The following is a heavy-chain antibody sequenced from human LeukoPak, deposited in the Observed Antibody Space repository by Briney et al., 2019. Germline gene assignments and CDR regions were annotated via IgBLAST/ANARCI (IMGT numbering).Heavy chain of an antibody. D-gene: IGHD3-9*01. J-gene: IGHJ6*02. CDR3: ARESSLRPIRYFDWLGGTYYYGMDV. CDR1: GGTFSSYA. V-gene: IGHV1-69*04. CDR2: IIPILGIA. Sequence: GSSVKVSCKASGGTFSSYAISWVRQAPGQGLEWMGRIIPILGIANYAQKFQGRVTITADKSTSTAYMELSSLRSEDTAVYYCARESSLRPIRYFDWLGGTYYYGMDVWGQGTTVTVSS.